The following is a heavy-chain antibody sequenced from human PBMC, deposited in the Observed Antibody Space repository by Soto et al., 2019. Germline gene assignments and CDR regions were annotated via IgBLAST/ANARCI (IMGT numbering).Heavy chain of an antibody. CDR1: GFTFNNYG. J-gene: IGHJ4*02. D-gene: IGHD3-22*01. V-gene: IGHV3-23*01. CDR2: LSGSGGST. Sequence: GGSLRLSCAASGFTFNNYGMSWVRQAPGKGLEWVSSLSGSGGSTYYADSVKGRFTISRDNSKDTLYLQMNNLRAEDTAIFYCAKYARGYYYFYWGQGTLVTVSS. CDR3: AKYARGYYYFY.